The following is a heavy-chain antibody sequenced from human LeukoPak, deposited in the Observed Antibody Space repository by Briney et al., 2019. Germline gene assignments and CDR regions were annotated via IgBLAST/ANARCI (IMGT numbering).Heavy chain of an antibody. CDR2: IYYSGST. CDR1: GGSISSGDYY. D-gene: IGHD3-22*01. Sequence: KPSQTLSLTCTVSGGSISSGDYYWSWIRQPPGKGLEWIGYIYYSGSTYYNPSLRSRVTISVDTSKNQFSLKLSSVTAADTAVYYCSGYDSSGYYPWSIDYWGQGTLVTVSS. V-gene: IGHV4-30-4*08. CDR3: SGYDSSGYYPWSIDY. J-gene: IGHJ4*02.